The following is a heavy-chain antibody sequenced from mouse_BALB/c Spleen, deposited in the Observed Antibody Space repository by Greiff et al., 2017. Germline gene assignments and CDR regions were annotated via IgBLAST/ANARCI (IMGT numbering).Heavy chain of an antibody. V-gene: IGHV7-3*02. CDR1: GFTFTDYY. CDR3: ARDGYYSY. J-gene: IGHJ3*01. CDR2: IRNKANGYTT. Sequence: EVQVVESGGGLVQPGGSLRLSCATSGFTFTDYYMSWVRQPPGKALEWLGFIRNKANGYTTEYSASVKGRFTISRDNSQSILYLQMNTLRAEDSATYYCARDGYYSYWGQGTLVTVSA. D-gene: IGHD2-3*01.